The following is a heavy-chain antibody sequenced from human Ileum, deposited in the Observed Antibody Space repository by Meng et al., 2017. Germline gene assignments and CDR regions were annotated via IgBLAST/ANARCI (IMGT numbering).Heavy chain of an antibody. CDR3: ARDHWGSLDY. Sequence: QVDLQQSAPGLVRPSPTLVPSCPVSGGSVGSAGYQWGWIRQPPGKGLEWIGYASTNYNPSLKSRVTISLDTSKNQFSLKLSSVTAADTAVYYCARDHWGSLDYWGQGILVTVSS. CDR1: GGSVGSAGYQ. CDR2: AST. D-gene: IGHD7-27*01. V-gene: IGHV4-61*08. J-gene: IGHJ4*02.